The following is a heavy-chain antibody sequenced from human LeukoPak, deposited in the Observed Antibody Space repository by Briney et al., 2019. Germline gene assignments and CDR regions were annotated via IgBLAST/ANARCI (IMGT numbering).Heavy chain of an antibody. CDR1: GGSISSGSYY. CDR2: IYTSGST. V-gene: IGHV4-61*02. CDR3: AREGLSSGYHDTFDY. J-gene: IGHJ4*02. Sequence: PSETLSLTCTVSGGSISSGSYYWSWIRQPAGKGLEWIGRIYTSGSTNYNPSLKSRVTISVDTSKNQFSLKLSSVTAADTAVYYCAREGLSSGYHDTFDYWGQGTLVTVSS. D-gene: IGHD3-22*01.